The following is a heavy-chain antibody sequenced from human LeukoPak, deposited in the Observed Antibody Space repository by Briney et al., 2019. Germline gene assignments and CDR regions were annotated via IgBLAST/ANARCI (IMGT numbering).Heavy chain of an antibody. CDR1: GFSFNTYA. Sequence: PGGSLRLSCAASGFSFNTYAMSWVRQAPGKGLEWVSGFSGSGSHTNYADSVKGRFTISRDHSKNTLNLQMNSLRAEDTAVYYCAKRVQSSSWYAAFDYWGQGTLVTVSS. J-gene: IGHJ4*02. CDR2: FSGSGSHT. CDR3: AKRVQSSSWYAAFDY. V-gene: IGHV3-23*01. D-gene: IGHD6-13*01.